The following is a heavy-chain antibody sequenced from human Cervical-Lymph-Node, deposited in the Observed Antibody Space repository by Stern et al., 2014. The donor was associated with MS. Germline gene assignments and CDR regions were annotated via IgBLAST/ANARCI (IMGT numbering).Heavy chain of an antibody. J-gene: IGHJ6*02. CDR3: ARALGDCSSTSCEARYYYYGMDV. Sequence: QVQLMQSGAEVKKPGASVKVSCKASGYTFTSYYMHWVRQAPGQGLEWMAIINPSGGSTSYAQKFQGSVTMTRDPSTSTVYMELSSLRSEYTAVYYCARALGDCSSTSCEARYYYYGMDVWGQGTTVTVSS. V-gene: IGHV1-46*03. CDR2: INPSGGST. D-gene: IGHD2-2*01. CDR1: GYTFTSYY.